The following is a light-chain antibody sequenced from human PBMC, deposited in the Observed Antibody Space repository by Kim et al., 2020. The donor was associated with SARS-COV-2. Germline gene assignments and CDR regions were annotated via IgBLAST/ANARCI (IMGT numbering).Light chain of an antibody. CDR3: QTADNSGTWV. CDR1: AFPKQY. V-gene: IGLV3-25*03. CDR2: KDF. Sequence: VSPGQTARITCSGDAFPKQYAYWFQQKPGQAPVLVIYKDFERPSGIPERFSGSSSGTTVTLTISGVLAEDEADYYCQTADNSGTWVFGGGTQLTVL. J-gene: IGLJ3*02.